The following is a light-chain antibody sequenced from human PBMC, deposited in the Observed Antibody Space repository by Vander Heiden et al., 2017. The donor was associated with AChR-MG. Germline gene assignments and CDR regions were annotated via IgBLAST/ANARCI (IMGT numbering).Light chain of an antibody. CDR1: QDISNY. V-gene: IGKV1-33*01. Sequence: DIQMPPSPSSLSASVGDRVTITCQASQDISNYLNWYQQKPGKAPKLLIYDASNLETGVPSRFSGSGSGTDFTFTISSLQPEDIATYYCQQYDNPPYTFGQGTKLEIK. J-gene: IGKJ2*01. CDR3: QQYDNPPYT. CDR2: DAS.